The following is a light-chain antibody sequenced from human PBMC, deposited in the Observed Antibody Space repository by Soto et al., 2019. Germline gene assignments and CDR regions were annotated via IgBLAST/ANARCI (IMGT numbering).Light chain of an antibody. CDR1: QSVASN. V-gene: IGKV3-15*01. J-gene: IGKJ4*01. CDR3: QQYNDWPPLT. Sequence: EIVMTQSPATLSVSPGDSVTLSCRASQSVASNLAWYLQKPGQAPRLIIYGASTRAPGLPARFSGSGSGTEFTLTISSLQSEDFAVYYCQQYNDWPPLTFGGGTKVEIK. CDR2: GAS.